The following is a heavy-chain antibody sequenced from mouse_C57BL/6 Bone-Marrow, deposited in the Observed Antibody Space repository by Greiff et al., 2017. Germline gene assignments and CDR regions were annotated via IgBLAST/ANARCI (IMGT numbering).Heavy chain of an antibody. Sequence: VQLQQSGAELARPGASVKLSCTASGYTFTSYGISWVKQSTGQGLEWIGVISPRSGNTYYNEKFKGTATLTADKSSMTAYMELRSLTSEDSAVYFCARYGTNPFAYWGQGTLVTVSA. V-gene: IGHV1-81*01. J-gene: IGHJ3*01. CDR2: ISPRSGNT. CDR3: ARYGTNPFAY. D-gene: IGHD2-1*01. CDR1: GYTFTSYG.